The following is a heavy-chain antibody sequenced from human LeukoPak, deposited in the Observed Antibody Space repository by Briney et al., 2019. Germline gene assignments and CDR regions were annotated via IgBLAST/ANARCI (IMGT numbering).Heavy chain of an antibody. CDR1: GFTFRNYW. V-gene: IGHV3-7*03. CDR3: VRNLAVAGTCFDS. Sequence: GGSLRLSCAASGFTFRNYWMSWVRQAPGTGLEWVANIKQDGSDRNYVTSVRGRFTISRDNAESSLYLQMNSLRVEDTAVYYCVRNLAVAGTCFDSWGQGALVTVSS. J-gene: IGHJ4*02. D-gene: IGHD6-19*01. CDR2: IKQDGSDR.